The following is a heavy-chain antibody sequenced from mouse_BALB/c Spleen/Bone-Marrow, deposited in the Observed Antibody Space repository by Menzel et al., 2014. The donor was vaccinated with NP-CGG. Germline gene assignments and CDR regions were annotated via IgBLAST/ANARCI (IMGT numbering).Heavy chain of an antibody. Sequence: QVQLQQSGPELVKPGASVKISCKASGYAFSSSWVNWVKRRPGQVLEWIGRIYPGDGDINYNGKFKGKATLTADKSSSTAYMQLSSLTSVDSAAYFCARSDGYRVMDYWGQGTSVTVSS. CDR2: IYPGDGDI. CDR3: ARSDGYRVMDY. D-gene: IGHD2-3*01. CDR1: GYAFSSSW. V-gene: IGHV1-82*01. J-gene: IGHJ4*01.